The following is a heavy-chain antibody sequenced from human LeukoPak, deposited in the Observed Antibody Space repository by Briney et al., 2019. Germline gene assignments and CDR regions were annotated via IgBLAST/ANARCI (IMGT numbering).Heavy chain of an antibody. V-gene: IGHV3-11*01. D-gene: IGHD6-19*01. CDR1: GFTFSDYY. Sequence: GGSLRLSCAASGFTFSDYYMSWIRQAPGKGLEWVSYISSRGSSIYYPDSVRGRFTISRDNAKNSLYLQLNSLRAEDTAVYYCARAGYSSGWYVGYWGQGTLVTVSS. CDR2: ISSRGSSI. J-gene: IGHJ4*02. CDR3: ARAGYSSGWYVGY.